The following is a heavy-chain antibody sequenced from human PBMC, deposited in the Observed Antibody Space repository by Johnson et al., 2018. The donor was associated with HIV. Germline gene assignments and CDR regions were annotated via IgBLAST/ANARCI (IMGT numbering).Heavy chain of an antibody. D-gene: IGHD6-19*01. Sequence: VQLVESGGGLVQPGRSLRLSCAASGFTFDDYAMHWVRQAPGKGLEWVSGISWNSGSIGYADSVKGRFTISRDNAKNSLYLQMNSLKTEDTAVYYCASGKSWLAVDAFDIWGQGTMVTVSS. J-gene: IGHJ3*02. CDR2: ISWNSGSI. V-gene: IGHV3-9*01. CDR3: ASGKSWLAVDAFDI. CDR1: GFTFDDYA.